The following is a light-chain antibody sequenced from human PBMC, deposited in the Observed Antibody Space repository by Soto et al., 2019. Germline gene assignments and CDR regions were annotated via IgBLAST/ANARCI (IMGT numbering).Light chain of an antibody. CDR3: QQYETFSGT. V-gene: IGKV1-5*01. Sequence: DVQMTQSTSTLPASVGDRVTITCRASQSISNWLAWYQQKPGTAPKLLIYHASALPRGVPSRFSGSGSGTKFTLTIASLQPDDFATYYCQQYETFSGTFGPGTNVDIK. CDR2: HAS. CDR1: QSISNW. J-gene: IGKJ1*01.